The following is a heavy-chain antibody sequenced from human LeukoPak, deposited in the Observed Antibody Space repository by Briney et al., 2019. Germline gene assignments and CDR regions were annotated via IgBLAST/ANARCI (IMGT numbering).Heavy chain of an antibody. CDR3: AKAWWQQLYVLGWFDP. V-gene: IGHV3-23*01. Sequence: GGSLRLSCAASGFTFSSYAMSWVRQAPGKGLEWVSAISGSGGSTYYADSVKGRFTISRDNSKNTLYLQMNSLRAEDTAVYYCAKAWWQQLYVLGWFDPWGQGTLVTVSS. D-gene: IGHD6-13*01. CDR2: ISGSGGST. J-gene: IGHJ5*02. CDR1: GFTFSSYA.